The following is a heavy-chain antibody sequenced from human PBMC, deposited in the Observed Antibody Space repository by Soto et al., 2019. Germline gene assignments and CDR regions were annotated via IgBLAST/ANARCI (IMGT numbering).Heavy chain of an antibody. CDR3: AKTDKFHSQSSGWANRFDS. V-gene: IGHV3-23*01. Sequence: EVQLLESGGDLAQPGGSLRLICAASGFTFSNDAMTWVRQSPGKGLEWVSTITSAGSTFYGDTVKGRFTISRDNSTSTLYLQMNSLGAEDTAVYYCAKTDKFHSQSSGWANRFDSWGQGTLVTVSS. CDR1: GFTFSNDA. CDR2: ITSAGST. J-gene: IGHJ4*02. D-gene: IGHD6-19*01.